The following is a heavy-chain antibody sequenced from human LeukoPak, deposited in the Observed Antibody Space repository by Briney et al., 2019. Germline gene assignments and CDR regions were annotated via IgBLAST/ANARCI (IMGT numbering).Heavy chain of an antibody. Sequence: GGSLRLSCVVSGFTFRTYSMNWVWQAPGKGLEWVSSISSTSTYIYYANSVKGRFTISRDNAMNSLYLHMNSLRAEDTAVYSCGGVGPTSYAMDVWGQGTTVTVSS. CDR1: GFTFRTYS. CDR2: ISSTSTYI. J-gene: IGHJ6*02. CDR3: GGVGPTSYAMDV. V-gene: IGHV3-21*01.